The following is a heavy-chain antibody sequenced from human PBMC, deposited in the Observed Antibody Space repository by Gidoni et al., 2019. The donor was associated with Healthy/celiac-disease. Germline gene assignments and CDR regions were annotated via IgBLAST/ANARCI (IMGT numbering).Heavy chain of an antibody. J-gene: IGHJ4*02. CDR2: INSDGSST. CDR3: ARAQPGYSYGSCFDY. D-gene: IGHD5-18*01. Sequence: EVQLVESGGGLVQPGGSLRLSCAASGFPFSSYWMHWVRQAPGKGLVWVSRINSDGSSTSYADSVKGRFTISRDNAKNTLYLQMNSLRAEDTAVYYCARAQPGYSYGSCFDYWGQGTLVTVSS. CDR1: GFPFSSYW. V-gene: IGHV3-74*01.